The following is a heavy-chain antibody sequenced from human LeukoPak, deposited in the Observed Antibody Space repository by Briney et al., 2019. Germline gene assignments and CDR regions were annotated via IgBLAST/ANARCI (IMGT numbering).Heavy chain of an antibody. Sequence: GSSVKVSCKASGGTFSSYVISWVRQAPGQGLEWMGGIIPIFGTTNYAQNFQGRVTITTDESTSTAYMELSSLRSEDSAVYYCASREPLDGYNYHSYFYMDVWGKGPTATVSS. CDR2: IIPIFGTT. J-gene: IGHJ6*03. CDR3: ASREPLDGYNYHSYFYMDV. CDR1: GGTFSSYV. V-gene: IGHV1-69*05. D-gene: IGHD5-24*01.